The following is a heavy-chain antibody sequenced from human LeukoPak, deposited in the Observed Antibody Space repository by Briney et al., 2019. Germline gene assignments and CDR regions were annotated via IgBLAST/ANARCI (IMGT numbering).Heavy chain of an antibody. CDR3: ASSLVRADMVTGIDY. J-gene: IGHJ4*02. Sequence: SSETLSLTCAVYGGSFSGYYWIWIRQPPGKGLEWIGEINRSGSTTYNPSLKSRVTISLDTSKNQFSLRLSSVTAADTAVYYCASSLVRADMVTGIDYWGQGTLVTVSS. CDR1: GGSFSGYY. CDR2: INRSGST. V-gene: IGHV4-34*01. D-gene: IGHD5-18*01.